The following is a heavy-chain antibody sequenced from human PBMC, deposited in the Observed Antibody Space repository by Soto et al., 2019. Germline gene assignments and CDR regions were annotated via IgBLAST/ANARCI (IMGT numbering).Heavy chain of an antibody. V-gene: IGHV1-2*02. Sequence: GASVKVSCKASGYTFTGYYVHWVRQAPGQGLEWMGWINPNSGDTYLAQRFQGRVTMNRDTSIGTAYMELRGLTSDDTAEYYCAKGGAIVAAGYRVYLYTAMDVGGQETRVTVSS. CDR2: INPNSGDT. J-gene: IGHJ6*02. CDR1: GYTFTGYY. CDR3: AKGGAIVAAGYRVYLYTAMDV. D-gene: IGHD5-12*01.